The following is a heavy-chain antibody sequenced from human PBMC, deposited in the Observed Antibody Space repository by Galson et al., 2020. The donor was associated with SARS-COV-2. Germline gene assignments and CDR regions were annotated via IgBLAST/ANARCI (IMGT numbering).Heavy chain of an antibody. D-gene: IGHD6-13*01. CDR2: INPSGGRT. J-gene: IGHJ6*03. V-gene: IGHV1-46*01. CDR1: GYTFTSYG. Sequence: ASVKVSCKASGYTFTSYGISWVRQAPGQGLEWMGIINPSGGRTTYAQKFQGRVTMTRDTSTTTVYMELSSLRSEDSAMYYCARDRRAAGTYKYYTMDVWGKGTTVTVSS. CDR3: ARDRRAAGTYKYYTMDV.